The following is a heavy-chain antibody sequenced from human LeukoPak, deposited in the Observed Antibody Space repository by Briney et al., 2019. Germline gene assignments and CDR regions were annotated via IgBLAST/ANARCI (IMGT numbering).Heavy chain of an antibody. J-gene: IGHJ4*02. D-gene: IGHD6-19*01. V-gene: IGHV3-20*04. CDR1: GFTFDDYG. Sequence: PGGSLRLSCAASGFTFDDYGMSWVRQAPGKGLEWVSGINWNGGRTDYADSMKGRFTISRDNDKNSLYLQMTNLRAEDTALYYCAKEHSSGWYFFDNWGLGTLVTVSS. CDR2: INWNGGRT. CDR3: AKEHSSGWYFFDN.